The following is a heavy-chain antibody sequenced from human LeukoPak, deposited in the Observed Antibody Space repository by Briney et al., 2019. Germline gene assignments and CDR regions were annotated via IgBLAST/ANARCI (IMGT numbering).Heavy chain of an antibody. V-gene: IGHV3-21*04. J-gene: IGHJ4*02. CDR2: ISSSSSYI. Sequence: KPGGSLRLSCAASGFTFSSYSMNWVRQAPGKGLEWVSSISSSSSYIYYADSVKGRFTISRDNAKNSLYLQMNSLRAEDTALYYCVNGQGSGWDYFDYWGQGTLVTVSS. CDR3: VNGQGSGWDYFDY. D-gene: IGHD6-19*01. CDR1: GFTFSSYS.